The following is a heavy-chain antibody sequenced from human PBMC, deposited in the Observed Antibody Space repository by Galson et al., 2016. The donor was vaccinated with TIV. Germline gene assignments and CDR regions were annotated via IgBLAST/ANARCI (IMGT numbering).Heavy chain of an antibody. V-gene: IGHV3-23*01. CDR1: GFSFINYG. CDR2: IYGSGARS. Sequence: SLRLSCAVSGFSFINYGMNWVRQAPGKGLEWVSGIYGSGARSFYADSVKGRFTISRDNSKYTLYLQMNSLRAEDTAVYYCAKVNRDGDYYFYDVDVWSHGTTVTVSS. D-gene: IGHD1-14*01. CDR3: AKVNRDGDYYFYDVDV. J-gene: IGHJ6*02.